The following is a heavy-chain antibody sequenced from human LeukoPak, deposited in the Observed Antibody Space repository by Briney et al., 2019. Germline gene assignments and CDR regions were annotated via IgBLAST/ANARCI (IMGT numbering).Heavy chain of an antibody. CDR2: ISAYNGNT. Sequence: GASVKVSCKASGYTFTSYGINWVRQAPGLGLEWMGWISAYNGNTNYAQKLQGRVTMTTDTSTSTAYMELRSLRSDDTAVYYCARDEVSGDRDFDFWGQGTLVTVSS. J-gene: IGHJ4*02. V-gene: IGHV1-18*01. CDR3: ARDEVSGDRDFDF. CDR1: GYTFTSYG. D-gene: IGHD4-17*01.